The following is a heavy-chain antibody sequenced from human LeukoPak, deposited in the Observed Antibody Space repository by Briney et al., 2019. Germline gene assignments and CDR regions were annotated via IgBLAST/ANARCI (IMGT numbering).Heavy chain of an antibody. Sequence: GGSLRLSCAASGFTFSSYSMNWVRQAPGKGLEWVSSISSRSSYIYYADSVKGRFTISRDNAKNSLYLQMNSLRAEDTAVYYCARAMEYYEIDYWGQGTLVTVSS. CDR2: ISSRSSYI. CDR1: GFTFSSYS. J-gene: IGHJ4*02. V-gene: IGHV3-21*01. D-gene: IGHD3-3*01. CDR3: ARAMEYYEIDY.